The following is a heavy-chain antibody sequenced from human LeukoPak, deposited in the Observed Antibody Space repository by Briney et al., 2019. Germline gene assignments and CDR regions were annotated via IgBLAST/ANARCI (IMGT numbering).Heavy chain of an antibody. D-gene: IGHD1-26*01. J-gene: IGHJ4*02. V-gene: IGHV3-23*01. CDR2: ISGSGGST. CDR1: GFTFSSYA. Sequence: GGSLRLSCAASGFTFSSYAMSWVRQAPGQGLEWVSAISGSGGSTYYADSVKGRFTISRDNSKNTLYLQMNSVRAEDTAVYCCAKGVGATNYWGQGTLVTVSS. CDR3: AKGVGATNY.